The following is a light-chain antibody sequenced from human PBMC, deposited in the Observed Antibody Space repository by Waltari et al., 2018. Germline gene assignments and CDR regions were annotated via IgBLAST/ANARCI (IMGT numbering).Light chain of an antibody. CDR3: QDLHDYPV. CDR2: PSS. Sequence: IQLTQSPSSLSASVGDRVTICCRASHDISSHLAWFQQKPGKAPTLLCYPSSTLESGVPSRFSGSGSGTEFTLTITSLQPEDFATYFCQDLHDYPVFGPGTKVDIK. CDR1: HDISSH. V-gene: IGKV1-9*01. J-gene: IGKJ3*01.